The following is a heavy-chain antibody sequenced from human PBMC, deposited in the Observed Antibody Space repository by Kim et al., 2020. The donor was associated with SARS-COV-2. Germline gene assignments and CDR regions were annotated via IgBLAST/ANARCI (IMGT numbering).Heavy chain of an antibody. V-gene: IGHV3-33*05. Sequence: GGSLRLSCAASGFTFSSYGMHWVRQAPGKGLEWVAVISYDGSNKYYADSVKGRFTISRDNSKNTLYLQMNSLRAEDTAVYYCARDSGDIVVVVAEYYFDYWGQGTLVTVSS. J-gene: IGHJ4*02. CDR2: ISYDGSNK. D-gene: IGHD2-15*01. CDR3: ARDSGDIVVVVAEYYFDY. CDR1: GFTFSSYG.